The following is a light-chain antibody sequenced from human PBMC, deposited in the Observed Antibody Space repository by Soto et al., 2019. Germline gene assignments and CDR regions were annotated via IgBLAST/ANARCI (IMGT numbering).Light chain of an antibody. Sequence: QSALTQPASVSGSPGQSITISCTGTSSDVGSYNLVSWYQQHPGKAPKLMICEGSKRPSGVSNRFSGSKSGNTASLTISGLQAGDEANYYCCSYAGSSTFVVFGGGTKLTVL. V-gene: IGLV2-23*03. J-gene: IGLJ3*02. CDR2: EGS. CDR1: SSDVGSYNL. CDR3: CSYAGSSTFVV.